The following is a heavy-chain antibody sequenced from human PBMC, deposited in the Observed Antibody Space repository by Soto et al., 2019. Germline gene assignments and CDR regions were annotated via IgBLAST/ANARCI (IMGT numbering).Heavy chain of an antibody. Sequence: SVKVSCKASGGTFSSYAISWVRQAPGQGLEWMGGIIPIFGTANYAQKFQGRVTITADESTSTAYMELSSLRSEDTAVYYCASFVRAEIGIPESWFDPWGQGTLVTVSS. V-gene: IGHV1-69*13. CDR2: IIPIFGTA. D-gene: IGHD2-21*01. J-gene: IGHJ5*02. CDR3: ASFVRAEIGIPESWFDP. CDR1: GGTFSSYA.